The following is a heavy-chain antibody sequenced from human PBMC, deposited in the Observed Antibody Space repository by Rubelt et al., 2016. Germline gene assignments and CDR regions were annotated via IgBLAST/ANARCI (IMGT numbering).Heavy chain of an antibody. D-gene: IGHD6-6*01. CDR3: ASGSSEGLMDALDI. CDR2: INHSGST. Sequence: QVQLQQWGAGLLKPSETLSLTCAVYGGSFSGYYWSWIRQPPGKGLEWIGEINHSGSTNYNASLKSRVTRSVDTSKDQFSLTLSSVTAADTAVYYCASGSSEGLMDALDIWGQGTMVTVSA. CDR1: GGSFSGYY. J-gene: IGHJ3*02. V-gene: IGHV4-34*01.